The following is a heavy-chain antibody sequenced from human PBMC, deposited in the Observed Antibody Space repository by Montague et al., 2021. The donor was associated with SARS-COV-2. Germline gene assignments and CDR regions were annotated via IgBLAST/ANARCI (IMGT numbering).Heavy chain of an antibody. J-gene: IGHJ6*02. CDR3: ARLYDSSSYYYGMDV. CDR2: IYYSGST. Sequence: ETLSLTCTVSGGSISSRSYYWGWIRQPPGKGLEWIGSIYYSGSTYYNPSLKSRVTISVDTSKNQFSLKLSSVTAADTAVYYCARLYDSSSYYYGMDVWGQGTTVTVSS. D-gene: IGHD5/OR15-5a*01. V-gene: IGHV4-39*01. CDR1: GGSISSRSYY.